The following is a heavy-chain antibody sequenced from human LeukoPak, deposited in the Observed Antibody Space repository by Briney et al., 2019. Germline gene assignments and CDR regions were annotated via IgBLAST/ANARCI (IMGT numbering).Heavy chain of an antibody. J-gene: IGHJ4*02. CDR2: ISWNSGSI. Sequence: GGSLRLSCAASGFTFDDYAMHWVRQAPGKGLEWVSGISWNSGSIGCADSVKGRFTISRDNSKNTLYLQMNGLRAEDTAVYYCARDRLRFDYWGQGTLVTVSS. D-gene: IGHD4-17*01. V-gene: IGHV3-9*01. CDR1: GFTFDDYA. CDR3: ARDRLRFDY.